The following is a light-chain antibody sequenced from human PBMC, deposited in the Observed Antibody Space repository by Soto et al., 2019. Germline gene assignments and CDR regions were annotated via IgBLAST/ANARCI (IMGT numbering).Light chain of an antibody. CDR1: SSNIGNTY. CDR3: GAWDTSLSAMV. CDR2: DNS. V-gene: IGLV1-51*01. J-gene: IGLJ2*01. Sequence: QSVLTQANSVSAGPGQNVNISCSGSSSNIGNTYVSWYQQVPGTAPQLLIYDNSKRPSGIPDRFSGSKSGTSATLYITGLQTGDEANYICGAWDTSLSAMVFGGGTKVTVL.